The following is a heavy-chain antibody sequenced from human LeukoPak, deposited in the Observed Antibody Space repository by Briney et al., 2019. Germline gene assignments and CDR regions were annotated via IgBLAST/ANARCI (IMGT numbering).Heavy chain of an antibody. CDR3: ARGRRGQLWLDY. V-gene: IGHV4-31*03. J-gene: IGHJ4*02. D-gene: IGHD5-18*01. CDR1: GGSISSGGYY. Sequence: SETLSLTCTVSGGSISSGGYYWSWIRQHPGKGLEWIGYIYYSGSTYYNPSLKSRVTISVDTSKNQFSLKLSSVTAADTAVYYCARGRRGQLWLDYWDQGTLVTVSS. CDR2: IYYSGST.